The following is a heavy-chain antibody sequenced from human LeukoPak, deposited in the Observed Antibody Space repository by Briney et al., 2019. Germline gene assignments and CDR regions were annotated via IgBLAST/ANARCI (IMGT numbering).Heavy chain of an antibody. J-gene: IGHJ6*02. Sequence: SVKVSCKASGGTFSSYAISWVRQAPGQGLEWMGGIIPIFGTANYAQKFQGRVTITADESTGTAYMELSSLRSEDTAVYYCARGRSIAARRDYYYGMDVWGQGTTVTVSS. CDR1: GGTFSSYA. CDR2: IIPIFGTA. D-gene: IGHD6-6*01. CDR3: ARGRSIAARRDYYYGMDV. V-gene: IGHV1-69*13.